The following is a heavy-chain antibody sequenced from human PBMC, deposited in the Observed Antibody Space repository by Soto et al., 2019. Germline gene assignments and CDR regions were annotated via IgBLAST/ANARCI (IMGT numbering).Heavy chain of an antibody. Sequence: GASVKVSCKASGGTFSSYAISWVRQAPGQGLEWMGGIIPIFGTANYAQKFQGRVTITADESTSTAYMELSSLRSEDTAVYYCARQARNWDPIDYWGQGTLVTVSS. V-gene: IGHV1-69*13. CDR1: GGTFSSYA. D-gene: IGHD7-27*01. J-gene: IGHJ4*02. CDR3: ARQARNWDPIDY. CDR2: IIPIFGTA.